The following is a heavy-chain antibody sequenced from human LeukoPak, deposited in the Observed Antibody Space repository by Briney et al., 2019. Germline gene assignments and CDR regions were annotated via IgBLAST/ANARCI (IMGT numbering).Heavy chain of an antibody. V-gene: IGHV1-46*01. D-gene: IGHD2-15*01. Sequence: ASVEVSCKASGYTFTSYYMHWVRQAPGQGLEWMGIINPSGGSTSYAQKFQGRVTMTRDTSTSTVYMELSSLRAEDTAVYYCAKEIGREMVVSAPAINWGQGTLVTVSS. J-gene: IGHJ4*02. CDR1: GYTFTSYY. CDR2: INPSGGST. CDR3: AKEIGREMVVSAPAIN.